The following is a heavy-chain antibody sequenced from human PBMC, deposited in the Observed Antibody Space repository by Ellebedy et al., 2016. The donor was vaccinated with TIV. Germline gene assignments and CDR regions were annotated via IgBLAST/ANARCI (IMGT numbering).Heavy chain of an antibody. D-gene: IGHD3-22*01. CDR2: INTDGSGT. V-gene: IGHV3-74*01. CDR3: AKDIQGGYYYDSSEYFQH. Sequence: GESLKISCAASGFTFSSYWMHWVRQAPGKGPVWVSRINTDGSGTTYADSVKGRFTISRDNAKNTLYLKMNSLRAEDTAVYYCAKDIQGGYYYDSSEYFQHWGQGTLVTVSS. CDR1: GFTFSSYW. J-gene: IGHJ1*01.